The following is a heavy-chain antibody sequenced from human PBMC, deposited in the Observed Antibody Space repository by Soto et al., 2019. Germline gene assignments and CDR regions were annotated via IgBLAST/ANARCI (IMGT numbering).Heavy chain of an antibody. J-gene: IGHJ4*02. V-gene: IGHV3-30*03. CDR3: AAPYSLVGFPYFDY. Sequence: GGSLRLSCAASGFTFSSYGIHWVRQAPGKGLEWVAVISYDGSNKYYADSVKGRFTISGDNSKNTLYLQMNSLRAEDTAVYYCAAPYSLVGFPYFDYWGQGTLVTVSS. CDR2: ISYDGSNK. D-gene: IGHD2-15*01. CDR1: GFTFSSYG.